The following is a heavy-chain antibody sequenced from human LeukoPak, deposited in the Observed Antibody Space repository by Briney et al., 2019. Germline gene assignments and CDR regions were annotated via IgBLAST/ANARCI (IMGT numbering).Heavy chain of an antibody. CDR3: TRSGDGYNRDWFDP. CDR1: LYTFSGSA. J-gene: IGHJ5*02. D-gene: IGHD5-24*01. CDR2: IRSKANSYAT. Sequence: GGSLRLSCAASLYTFSGSAMHRVRQASGKGLEWVGRIRSKANSYATAYASSVKGRFTISRDDSKNTANLQMNSLRTEDTAVYYYTRSGDGYNRDWFDPRGQGTLVTVSS. V-gene: IGHV3-73*01.